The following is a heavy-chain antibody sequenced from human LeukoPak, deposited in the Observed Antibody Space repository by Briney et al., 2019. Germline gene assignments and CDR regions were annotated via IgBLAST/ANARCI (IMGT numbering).Heavy chain of an antibody. V-gene: IGHV4-59*01. CDR2: IYYSGST. CDR3: ARAHYGSGSYYIGY. J-gene: IGHJ4*02. Sequence: SETLSLTCTVSGGSISSYYWSWIRQPPGKGLEWIGYIYYSGSTNYNPSLKSRVTISVDTSKNQFSLKLSSVTAADTAVYYCARAHYGSGSYYIGYWGQGTLVTVSS. CDR1: GGSISSYY. D-gene: IGHD3-10*01.